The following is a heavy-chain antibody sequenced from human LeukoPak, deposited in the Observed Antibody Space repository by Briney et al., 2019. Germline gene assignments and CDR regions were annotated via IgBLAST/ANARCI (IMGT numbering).Heavy chain of an antibody. CDR2: IYYRGST. CDR1: GFTFSNAY. J-gene: IGHJ6*03. D-gene: IGHD2/OR15-2a*01. CDR3: ARSESGVQYFQHYFYIDA. V-gene: IGHV4-59*01. Sequence: PGGSLRLSCAASGFTFSNAYMSWVRQSPGKGLEWIGYIYYRGSTKYNPSLKSRVTISIDTSNDQFSLSLTSVTAADTAVYCARSESGVQYFQHYFYIDAWGKGTTVTVYS.